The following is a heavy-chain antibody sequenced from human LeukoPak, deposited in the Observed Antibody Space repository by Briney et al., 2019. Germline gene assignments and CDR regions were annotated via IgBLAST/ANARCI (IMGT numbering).Heavy chain of an antibody. CDR3: ARDSPTIHNFDY. Sequence: SETLSLTCTVSGGSISSYYWSWIRQPPGKGLEWVGYIYYSGSTNYNPSLKSRVTISVDTSKNQFSLKLSSVTAADTAVYYCARDSPTIHNFDYWGQGTLVTVSS. V-gene: IGHV4-59*01. D-gene: IGHD5-24*01. J-gene: IGHJ4*02. CDR1: GGSISSYY. CDR2: IYYSGST.